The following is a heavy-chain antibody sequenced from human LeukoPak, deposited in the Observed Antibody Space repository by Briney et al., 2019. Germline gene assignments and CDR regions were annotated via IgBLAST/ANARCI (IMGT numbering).Heavy chain of an antibody. D-gene: IGHD6-19*01. J-gene: IGHJ1*01. CDR3: ARVVAGTKDLQH. Sequence: PSETLSLTCTVSGGPISSPNHFWGWVRQPPGKGLEWIGSVYYGGTTYSNPSLKSRVTMSADTSKTQFSLTLSSVPAADTAVYYCARVVAGTKDLQHWGQGTLVTVSS. CDR2: VYYGGTT. V-gene: IGHV4-39*01. CDR1: GGPISSPNHF.